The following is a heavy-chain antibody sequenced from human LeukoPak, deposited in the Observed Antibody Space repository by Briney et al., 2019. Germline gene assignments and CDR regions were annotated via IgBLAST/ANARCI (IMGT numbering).Heavy chain of an antibody. J-gene: IGHJ3*02. D-gene: IGHD3-22*01. CDR1: GGSISSSSYY. V-gene: IGHV4-39*07. CDR3: ARGHDFYYDSSGYYPDAFDI. CDR2: IYYSGST. Sequence: SETLSLTCTVSGGSISSSSYYWGWIRQPPGKGLEWIGSIYYSGSTNYNPSLKSRVTISVDTSKNQFSLKLSSVTAADTAVYYCARGHDFYYDSSGYYPDAFDIWGQGTMVTVSS.